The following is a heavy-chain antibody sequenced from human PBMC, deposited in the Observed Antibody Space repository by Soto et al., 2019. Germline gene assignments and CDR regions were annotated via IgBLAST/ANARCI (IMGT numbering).Heavy chain of an antibody. V-gene: IGHV3-30*18. CDR2: ISYDGSNK. CDR1: GFTFSSYG. J-gene: IGHJ6*02. Sequence: GGSLRLSCAASGFTFSSYGMHWVRQAPGKGLEWVAVISYDGSNKYYADSVKGRFTISRDNSKNTPYLQMNSLRAEDTAVYYCAKEITIFGVVIMGYYYGMDVWGQGTTVTVSS. D-gene: IGHD3-3*01. CDR3: AKEITIFGVVIMGYYYGMDV.